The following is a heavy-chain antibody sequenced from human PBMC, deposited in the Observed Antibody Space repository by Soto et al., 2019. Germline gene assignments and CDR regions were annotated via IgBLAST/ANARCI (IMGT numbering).Heavy chain of an antibody. J-gene: IGHJ4*02. CDR3: ARAPARYYYDSSGYYYGDYFDY. D-gene: IGHD3-22*01. Sequence: QLQLQESGSGLVKPSQTLSLTCAVSGGSISSGGYSWSWIRQPPGKGLEWIGYIYHSVRTYYNLSRKSRVTISVDTSKTQCTLKLSSVTAADTAVYYCARAPARYYYDSSGYYYGDYFDYWGQGTLVTVSS. V-gene: IGHV4-30-2*01. CDR1: GGSISSGGYS. CDR2: IYHSVRT.